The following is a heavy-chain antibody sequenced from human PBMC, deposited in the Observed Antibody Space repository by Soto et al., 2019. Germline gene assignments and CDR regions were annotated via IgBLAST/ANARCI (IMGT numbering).Heavy chain of an antibody. CDR2: MNEDANTK. CDR1: GFTLKTYM. V-gene: IGHV3-7*01. J-gene: IGHJ3*02. D-gene: IGHD6-6*01. Sequence: GRSLRLSCVLSGFTLKTYMMSWVPQPPGKGLEWLANMNEDANTKYYVDSVKGRFTILGDSAGNSLFLKMASLRAEDTAVYFCAAYSTSRHAAFDIWGRGTLVTVSS. CDR3: AAYSTSRHAAFDI.